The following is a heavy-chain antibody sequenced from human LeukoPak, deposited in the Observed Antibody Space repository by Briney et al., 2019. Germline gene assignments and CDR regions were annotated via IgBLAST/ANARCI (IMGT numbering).Heavy chain of an antibody. V-gene: IGHV3-48*03. CDR3: ARVIIVGATGI. J-gene: IGHJ3*02. Sequence: GGSLRLSCGVSGFTFSSYAMSWGRQAPGKGLEWVSYISSGGSTVYYADSVKGRFTISRDNAKNSLYLQMNSLRAEDSAVYYCARVIIVGATGIGGQGTMVTVSS. CDR1: GFTFSSYA. CDR2: ISSGGSTV. D-gene: IGHD1-26*01.